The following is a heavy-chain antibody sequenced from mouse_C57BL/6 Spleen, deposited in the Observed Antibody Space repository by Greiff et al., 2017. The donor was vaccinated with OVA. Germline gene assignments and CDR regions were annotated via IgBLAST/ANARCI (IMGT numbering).Heavy chain of an antibody. CDR1: GFTFSDYG. CDR3: AREDGSSYGAMDY. Sequence: EVHLVESGGGLVKPGGSLKLSCAASGFTFSDYGMHWVRQAPEKGLEWVAYISSGSSTIYYADTVKGRFTISRDNAKNTLFLQMTSLRSEDTAMYYCAREDGSSYGAMDYWGQGTSVTVSS. J-gene: IGHJ4*01. D-gene: IGHD1-1*01. CDR2: ISSGSSTI. V-gene: IGHV5-17*01.